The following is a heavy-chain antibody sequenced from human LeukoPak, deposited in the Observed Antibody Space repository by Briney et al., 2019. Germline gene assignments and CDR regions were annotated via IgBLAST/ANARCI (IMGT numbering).Heavy chain of an antibody. CDR2: ISGSGGST. Sequence: GGSLRLSCAASGFTFSSYAMSWVRQAPGKGLEWVSAISGSGGSTYYADSVKGRFTISRDNSKNTLYLQMNSLRAEDTAVYYCARVGYYDSSGTLDYWGQGTLVTVSS. CDR1: GFTFSSYA. V-gene: IGHV3-23*01. J-gene: IGHJ4*02. CDR3: ARVGYYDSSGTLDY. D-gene: IGHD3-22*01.